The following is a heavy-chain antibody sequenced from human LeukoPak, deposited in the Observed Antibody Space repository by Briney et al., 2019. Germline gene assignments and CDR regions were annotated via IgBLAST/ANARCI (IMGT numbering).Heavy chain of an antibody. CDR1: GFTFSTYT. J-gene: IGHJ4*02. V-gene: IGHV3-21*01. CDR2: ISSISSHI. CDR3: ASSPPYCSSTNCYANY. Sequence: PGGSLRLSCAASGFTFSTYTMNWVRQAPGQGLEWVSAISSISSHIFYADSVKGRFTISRDNAKNSLYLQMSSLRAEDTAVYYCASSPPYCSSTNCYANYWGQGNLVTVSS. D-gene: IGHD2-2*01.